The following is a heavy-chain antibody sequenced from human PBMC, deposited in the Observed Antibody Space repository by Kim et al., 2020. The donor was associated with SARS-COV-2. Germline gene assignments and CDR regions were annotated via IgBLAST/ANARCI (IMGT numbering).Heavy chain of an antibody. V-gene: IGHV3-23*01. CDR3: AKAVAAGYYYYGMDV. Sequence: GGSLRLSCAASGFTFSSYAMSWVRQAPGKGLEWVSAISGSGGSTYYADSVKGRFTISRDNSKNTLYLQMNSLRAEDTAVYYCAKAVAAGYYYYGMDVWGQGTTVTVSS. J-gene: IGHJ6*02. D-gene: IGHD2-15*01. CDR2: ISGSGGST. CDR1: GFTFSSYA.